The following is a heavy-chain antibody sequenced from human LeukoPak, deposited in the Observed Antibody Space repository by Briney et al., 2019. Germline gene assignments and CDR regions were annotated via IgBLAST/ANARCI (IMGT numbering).Heavy chain of an antibody. J-gene: IGHJ3*02. D-gene: IGHD2-2*02. CDR3: AKLGYCSSTSCYIARDDAFDI. V-gene: IGHV3-21*01. Sequence: GGSLRLSCEASGFTFSSYAMTWVRQAPGKGLKGVPSISISGSNIYYADSVKGRFTISRDNAKNSLYLQMNSLRAEDTAVYYCAKLGYCSSTSCYIARDDAFDIWGQGTMVTVSS. CDR1: GFTFSSYA. CDR2: ISISGSNI.